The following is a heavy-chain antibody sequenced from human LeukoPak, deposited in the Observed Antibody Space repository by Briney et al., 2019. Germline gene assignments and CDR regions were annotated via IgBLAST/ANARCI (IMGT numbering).Heavy chain of an antibody. CDR1: GGSISSSSYY. D-gene: IGHD1-26*01. CDR3: ARASIVGATTGGWLDP. Sequence: SETLSLTCTVSGGSISSSSYYWGWIRQPPGKGLEWIGYIYHSGSTYYNPSLKSRVTISVDRSKNQFSLKLSSVTAADTAVYYCARASIVGATTGGWLDPWGQGTLVTVSS. V-gene: IGHV4-39*07. CDR2: IYHSGST. J-gene: IGHJ5*02.